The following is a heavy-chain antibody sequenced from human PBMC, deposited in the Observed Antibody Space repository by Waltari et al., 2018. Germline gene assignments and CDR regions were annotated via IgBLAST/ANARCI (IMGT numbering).Heavy chain of an antibody. D-gene: IGHD3-16*01. CDR2: IYYSGST. V-gene: IGHV4-39*07. J-gene: IGHJ2*01. CDR3: ARKRIMITFGGVARGYFDL. Sequence: QLQLQESGPGLVKPSETLSLTCTVSGGSISSSSYYWGWIRQPPGKGLEWIGSIYYSGSTYYNPSLKSRVTISVDTSKNQFSLKLSSVTAADTAVYYCARKRIMITFGGVARGYFDLWGRGTLVTVSS. CDR1: GGSISSSSYY.